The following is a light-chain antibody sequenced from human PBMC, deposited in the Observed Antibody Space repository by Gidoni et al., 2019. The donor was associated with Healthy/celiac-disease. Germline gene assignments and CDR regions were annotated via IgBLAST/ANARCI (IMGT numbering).Light chain of an antibody. CDR2: GAS. CDR3: QQYDSSIT. Sequence: EIVLTQSPGTLSLSPGERATLSCRASQSVSSCYLAWYQQKPGQAPRLLIYGASSRAPGIPDRFSGSGSGTDFTLTISRLEPEDFAVYYCQQYDSSITFGQGTRLEIK. V-gene: IGKV3-20*01. CDR1: QSVSSCY. J-gene: IGKJ5*01.